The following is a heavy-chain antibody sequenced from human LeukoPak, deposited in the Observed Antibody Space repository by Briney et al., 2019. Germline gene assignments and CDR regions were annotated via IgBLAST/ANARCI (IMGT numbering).Heavy chain of an antibody. CDR2: INPSGGST. D-gene: IGHD6-19*01. J-gene: IGHJ4*02. CDR3: ATAEIAVAGFQVRYYFDY. Sequence: ASVKVSCKASGYTFTSYYMHWVRQAPGQGLEWMGIINPSGGSTSYAQKFQGRVTMTEDTSTDTAYMELSSLRSEDTAVYYCATAEIAVAGFQVRYYFDYWGQGTLVTVSS. CDR1: GYTFTSYY. V-gene: IGHV1-46*01.